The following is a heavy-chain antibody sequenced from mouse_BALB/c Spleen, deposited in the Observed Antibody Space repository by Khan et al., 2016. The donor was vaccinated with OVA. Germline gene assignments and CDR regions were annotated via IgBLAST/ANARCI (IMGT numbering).Heavy chain of an antibody. CDR1: GYSITNGCG. CDR2: ISYSGST. D-gene: IGHD1-2*01. Sequence: EVQLQESGPGLVKPSQSLSLTCTVTGYSITNGCGWNWIRQFPGNKLEWMGYISYSGSTNYNPSLKSRISITRDTSKNQFFLQLNSVTTEDTATYYCARTARIKYWGQGTTLTVSS. V-gene: IGHV3-2*02. J-gene: IGHJ2*01. CDR3: ARTARIKY.